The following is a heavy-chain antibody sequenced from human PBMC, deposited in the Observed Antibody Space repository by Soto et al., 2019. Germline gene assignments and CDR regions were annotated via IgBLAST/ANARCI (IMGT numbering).Heavy chain of an antibody. J-gene: IGHJ4*02. Sequence: PSETLSLTCTVSGGSVSRGGFFWSWIRPHPGKGLEWIGYIYYSGSTYYNPSLQSRVTISVDTSKNQFSLKLSSVTAADTAVYYCARVKGRCSGSSCYGSGGDYWGQGTLVTVSS. D-gene: IGHD2-15*01. V-gene: IGHV4-31*03. CDR3: ARVKGRCSGSSCYGSGGDY. CDR2: IYYSGST. CDR1: GGSVSRGGFF.